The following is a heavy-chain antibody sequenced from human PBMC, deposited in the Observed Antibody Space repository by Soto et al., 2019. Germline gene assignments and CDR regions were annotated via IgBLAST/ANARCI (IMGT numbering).Heavy chain of an antibody. D-gene: IGHD1-26*01. Sequence: GGSLRVSWAASGFTFSNAWMNWVRQAPGKGLEWVDRIKSKTDGGTTDYAAPVKGRFTISRDDSKNTLYLQMNSLKTEDTAVYYCTTDFGAVNYYYGMDVWGQGTTVTVSS. CDR1: GFTFSNAW. J-gene: IGHJ6*02. CDR3: TTDFGAVNYYYGMDV. CDR2: IKSKTDGGTT. V-gene: IGHV3-15*07.